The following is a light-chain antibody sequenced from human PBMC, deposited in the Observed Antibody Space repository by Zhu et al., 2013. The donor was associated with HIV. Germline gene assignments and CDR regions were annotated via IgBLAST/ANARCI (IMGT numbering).Light chain of an antibody. CDR2: KAS. V-gene: IGKV1-5*03. J-gene: IGKJ1*01. Sequence: DTQMTQSPSTLSASVGDRVTMTCRASQSVSTWVAWYQHKPGKAPKLLIYKASSLQSGVPSRFSGSGSGTEFTLTISSLQPDDFATYYCQQYNSWWTFGQGTKVEMK. CDR1: QSVSTW. CDR3: QQYNSWWT.